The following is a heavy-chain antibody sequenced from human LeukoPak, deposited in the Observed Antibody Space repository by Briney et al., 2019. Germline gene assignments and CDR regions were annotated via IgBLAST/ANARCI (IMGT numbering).Heavy chain of an antibody. CDR2: ISAYNGNT. J-gene: IGHJ4*02. CDR3: ARVYGDFHFDY. D-gene: IGHD4-17*01. CDR1: GGTFSSYA. V-gene: IGHV1-18*01. Sequence: ASVKVSCKASGGTFSSYAISWVRQAPGQGLEWMGWISAYNGNTKEAQKLQGRVTMTTDTSTTTAYMELRSLRSDDTAVYYCARVYGDFHFDYWGQGTLVTVSS.